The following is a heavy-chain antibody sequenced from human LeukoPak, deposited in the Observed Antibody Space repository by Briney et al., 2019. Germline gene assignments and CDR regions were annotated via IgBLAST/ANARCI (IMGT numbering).Heavy chain of an antibody. CDR1: GFTFSSYS. D-gene: IGHD3-22*01. CDR3: ARDPRYYDSSGYLDY. CDR2: IYSGGST. J-gene: IGHJ4*02. Sequence: GGSLRLSCAASGFTFSSYSMNWVRQAPGKGLEWVSVIYSGGSTYYADSVKGRFTISRDNSKNTLYLQMNSLRAEDTAVYYCARDPRYYDSSGYLDYWGQGTLVTVSS. V-gene: IGHV3-53*01.